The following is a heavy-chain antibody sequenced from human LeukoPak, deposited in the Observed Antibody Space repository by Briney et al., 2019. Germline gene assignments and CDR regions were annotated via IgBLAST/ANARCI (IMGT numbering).Heavy chain of an antibody. D-gene: IGHD2-15*01. J-gene: IGHJ3*02. Sequence: GASVKVSCKASGYTFTSYGISWVRQAPGQGLEWMGWISAYNGNTNYAQKLQGRVTMTTDTSTSTAYMELRSLRSNDTAVYYCARTSGGVAENAFDIWGQGTMVTVSS. CDR3: ARTSGGVAENAFDI. V-gene: IGHV1-18*01. CDR1: GYTFTSYG. CDR2: ISAYNGNT.